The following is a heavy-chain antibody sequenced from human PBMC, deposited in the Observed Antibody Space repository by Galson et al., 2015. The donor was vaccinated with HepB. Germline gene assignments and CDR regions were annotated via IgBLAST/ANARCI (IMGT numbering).Heavy chain of an antibody. D-gene: IGHD4-11*01. CDR3: ARPRLQRAYWYFDL. V-gene: IGHV1-18*04. Sequence: SVKVSCKASGYTFTSYGISWVRQAPGQGLEWMGWISAYNGNTNYAQKFQGRVTMTRDTSISTAYMELSRLRSDDTAVYYCARPRLQRAYWYFDLWGRGTLVTVSS. CDR2: ISAYNGNT. CDR1: GYTFTSYG. J-gene: IGHJ2*01.